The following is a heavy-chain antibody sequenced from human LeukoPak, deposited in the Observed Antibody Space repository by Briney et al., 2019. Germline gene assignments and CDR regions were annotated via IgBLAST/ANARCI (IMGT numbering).Heavy chain of an antibody. J-gene: IGHJ6*02. D-gene: IGHD1-26*01. CDR1: GVSISSYY. CDR2: IYTSGST. Sequence: SETLSLTCTVSGVSISSYYWSWIRQPAGKGLEWIGRIYTSGSTNYNPSLKSRVTMSVDTSKNQFSLKLSSVTAADTAVYYCAREGQVWELNYYYGMDVWGQGTTVTVSS. CDR3: AREGQVWELNYYYGMDV. V-gene: IGHV4-4*07.